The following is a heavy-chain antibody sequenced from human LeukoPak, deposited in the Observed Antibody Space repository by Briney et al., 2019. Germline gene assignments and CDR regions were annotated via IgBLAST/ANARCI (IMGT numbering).Heavy chain of an antibody. Sequence: SGTLSLTCTVSGGSISSYYWSWIRQPPGKGLEWIGYIYYSGSTNYNPSLKSRVTISVDRSKNQFSLKLSSVTAADTAVYYCARDLGSSTGWFDPWGQGTLVTVSS. V-gene: IGHV4-59*12. CDR1: GGSISSYY. CDR2: IYYSGST. D-gene: IGHD1-26*01. J-gene: IGHJ5*02. CDR3: ARDLGSSTGWFDP.